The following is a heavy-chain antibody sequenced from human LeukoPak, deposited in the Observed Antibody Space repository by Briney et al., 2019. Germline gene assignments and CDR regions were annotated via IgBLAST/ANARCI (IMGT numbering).Heavy chain of an antibody. V-gene: IGHV3-20*04. CDR1: GFTFDDYG. Sequence: GGSLRLSCVASGFTFDDYGMSWVRQAPGKGREWVSGINWNGGSTGYADSVKGRFTISRDNAKNSLYLQMNSLRTEDTALYYCAREILGYCSSTSCYNAFDIWGQGTMVTLSS. CDR2: INWNGGST. J-gene: IGHJ3*02. D-gene: IGHD2-2*02. CDR3: AREILGYCSSTSCYNAFDI.